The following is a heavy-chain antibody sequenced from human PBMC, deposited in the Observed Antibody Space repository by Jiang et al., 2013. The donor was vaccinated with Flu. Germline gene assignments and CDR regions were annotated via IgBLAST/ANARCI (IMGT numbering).Heavy chain of an antibody. J-gene: IGHJ1*01. CDR3: ARDGDTASGNSGPFNLHF. CDR1: GFTSTIYD. Sequence: VQLVESGGGVVQPGRSLRLYCAASGFTSTIYDFHWVRQAPGKGLEWVAHLSFDGNKENYADSVKGRFTVSRDKLKNTLFLQMSSLRHDDTAVYYCARDGDTASGNSGPFNLHFWGQGTPVTVSS. CDR2: LSFDGNKE. D-gene: IGHD2-21*02. V-gene: IGHV3-30*15.